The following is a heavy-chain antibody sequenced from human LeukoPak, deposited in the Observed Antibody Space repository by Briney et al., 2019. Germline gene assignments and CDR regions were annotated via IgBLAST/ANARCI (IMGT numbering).Heavy chain of an antibody. D-gene: IGHD2-15*01. CDR3: ARRGCSGGSCYDY. CDR1: GSSISSSSYY. Sequence: SETLSLTCTVSGSSISSSSYYWGWIRQPPGKGLEWIGSIYYSGSTYYNPSLKSRVTISVDTSKNQFSLKLSSVTAADTAVYYCARRGCSGGSCYDYWGQGTLVTVSS. CDR2: IYYSGST. J-gene: IGHJ4*02. V-gene: IGHV4-39*07.